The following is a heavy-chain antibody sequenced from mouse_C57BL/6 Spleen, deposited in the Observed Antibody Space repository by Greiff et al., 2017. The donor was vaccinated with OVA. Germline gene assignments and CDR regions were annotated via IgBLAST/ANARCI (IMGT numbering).Heavy chain of an antibody. CDR3: ARYGNYVRPSYWYFDV. CDR2: IWTGGGT. CDR1: GFSLTSYA. V-gene: IGHV2-9-1*01. J-gene: IGHJ1*03. D-gene: IGHD2-10*02. Sequence: VKLMESGPGLVAPSQSLSITCTVSGFSLTSYAISWVRQPPGKGLEWIGVIWTGGGTNYNSALKSILSISKDNSKSQVFLKMNSLQTYDTARYYCARYGNYVRPSYWYFDVWGTGTTVTVSS.